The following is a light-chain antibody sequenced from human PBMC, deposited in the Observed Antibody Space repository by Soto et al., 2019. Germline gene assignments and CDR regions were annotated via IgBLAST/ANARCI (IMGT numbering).Light chain of an antibody. CDR1: QSVSSSY. CDR2: GAS. V-gene: IGKV3-20*01. CDR3: QQYGSSPIT. Sequence: EIVLTQSPGTLSLSPGERATLSCRASQSVSSSYLAWYQQKPGQAPRRLIYGASSRATGIPDRFSGSGSVTGFNLTISRLEPEDFAVYYCQQYGSSPITVGGGTKVEIK. J-gene: IGKJ4*01.